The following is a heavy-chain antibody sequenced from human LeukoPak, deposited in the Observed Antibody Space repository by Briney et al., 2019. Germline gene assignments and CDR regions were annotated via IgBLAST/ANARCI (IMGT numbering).Heavy chain of an antibody. Sequence: PGGSLRLSCAASGFTFSSYAMSWVRQAPGKGLEWVSSISGSGGNTYYADSVKGRFTISRDYSRNTLYVQMNSLRAEDTAVYYCAKGRDILTDYYGWFDPWGQGTLVTVSS. J-gene: IGHJ5*02. CDR3: AKGRDILTDYYGWFDP. V-gene: IGHV3-23*01. CDR2: ISGSGGNT. CDR1: GFTFSSYA. D-gene: IGHD3-9*01.